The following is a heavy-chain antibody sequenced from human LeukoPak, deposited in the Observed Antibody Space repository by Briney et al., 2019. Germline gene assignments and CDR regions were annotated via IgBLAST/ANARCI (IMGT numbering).Heavy chain of an antibody. V-gene: IGHV3-7*01. J-gene: IGHJ4*02. CDR1: GFTFSSYA. CDR3: ARDLAYSRLDY. Sequence: GGSLRLSCEASGFTFSSYAMHWVRQAPGKGLEWVASINPDGNKKYSADSVKGRFTISRDNAENSLYLQMNSLRVEDTAFYYCARDLAYSRLDYWGQGMLVTVSS. CDR2: INPDGNKK. D-gene: IGHD5-18*01.